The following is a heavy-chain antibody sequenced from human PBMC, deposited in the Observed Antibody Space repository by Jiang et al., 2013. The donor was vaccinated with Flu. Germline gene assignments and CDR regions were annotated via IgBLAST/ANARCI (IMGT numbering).Heavy chain of an antibody. D-gene: IGHD3-10*01. CDR3: ARGNGSERWKGSGSPVYYYYGMDV. V-gene: IGHV4-59*01. CDR2: IYYSGST. Sequence: KPSETLSLTCTVSGGSISSYYWSWIRQPPGKGLEWIGYIYYSGSTNYNPSLKSRVTISVDTSKNQFSLKLSFVTAADTAVYYCARGNGSERWKGSGSPVYYYYGMDVWGQGTTVTVSS. J-gene: IGHJ6*02. CDR1: GGSISSYY.